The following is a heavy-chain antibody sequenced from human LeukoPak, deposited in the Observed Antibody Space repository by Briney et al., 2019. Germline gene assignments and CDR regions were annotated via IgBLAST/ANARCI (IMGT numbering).Heavy chain of an antibody. Sequence: PGGSLRLSCAASGFTFNDYYMTWIRQAPGKGLEWVSTIKHIGPTTYYADSVKGRFTISRGNAKNSLFLQMSSLRADDTAIYYCARAGELRYMDVWGKGTAVTVSS. J-gene: IGHJ6*03. CDR1: GFTFNDYY. D-gene: IGHD3-16*01. V-gene: IGHV3-11*04. CDR2: IKHIGPTT. CDR3: ARAGELRYMDV.